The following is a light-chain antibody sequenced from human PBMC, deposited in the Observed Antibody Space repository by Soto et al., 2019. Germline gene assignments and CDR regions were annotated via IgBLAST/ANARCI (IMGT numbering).Light chain of an antibody. CDR2: KAS. CDR1: QSISTW. Sequence: DIQMTQSPSTLSASVGDRVTITCRASQSISTWLAWYQQEPGKAPKLLIHKASSLQSGVPSRFSGSGSGTKFTLTIASLQPDDFATYYCQQYETFSGTFGPGTKVDIK. J-gene: IGKJ1*01. CDR3: QQYETFSGT. V-gene: IGKV1-5*03.